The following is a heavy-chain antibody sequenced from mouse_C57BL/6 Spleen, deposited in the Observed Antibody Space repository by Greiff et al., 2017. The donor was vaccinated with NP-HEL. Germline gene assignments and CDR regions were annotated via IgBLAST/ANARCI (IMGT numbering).Heavy chain of an antibody. CDR2: IYPGSGSI. CDR1: GYTFTEYT. Sequence: QVQLKQSGAELVKPGASVKLSCKASGYTFTEYTIHWVKQRPGQGLEWIGWIYPGSGSIKYNEKFKDKATLTADKSSSTVYMELSMLSSEDAAVYFCARHWSYYYGSSSHYFDYWGQGTTLTVSS. CDR3: ARHWSYYYGSSSHYFDY. D-gene: IGHD1-1*01. J-gene: IGHJ2*01. V-gene: IGHV1-62-2*01.